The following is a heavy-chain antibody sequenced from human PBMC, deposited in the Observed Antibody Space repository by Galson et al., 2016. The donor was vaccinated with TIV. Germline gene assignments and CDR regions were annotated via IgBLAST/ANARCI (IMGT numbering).Heavy chain of an antibody. Sequence: SLRLSCAATGFRFYEFEMSWVRQAPGKGLEWVSAISAGATNKYYADSVKGRFTVSRDNSDNTLFLHMDSLKGEDTAVYYCAKDRGYFEGFDHWGPGTLVTVSS. V-gene: IGHV3-23*01. J-gene: IGHJ4*02. CDR1: GFRFYEFE. D-gene: IGHD6-25*01. CDR2: ISAGATNK. CDR3: AKDRGYFEGFDH.